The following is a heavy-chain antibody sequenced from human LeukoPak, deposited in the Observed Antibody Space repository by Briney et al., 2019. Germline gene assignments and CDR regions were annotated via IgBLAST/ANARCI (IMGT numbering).Heavy chain of an antibody. J-gene: IGHJ4*02. CDR1: GFTFTSYS. D-gene: IGHD3-22*01. CDR2: ISGGGGST. V-gene: IGHV3-23*01. CDR3: AKDLWSSGSLHNYYDSSGYLPHPFDY. Sequence: GGSLRLSCAASGFTFTSYSMNWVRQAPGKGLEWVSTISGGGGSTYYADSVKGRFTISRDNSKNTLYLQMNSLRAEDTAVYYCAKDLWSSGSLHNYYDSSGYLPHPFDYWGQGTLVTVSS.